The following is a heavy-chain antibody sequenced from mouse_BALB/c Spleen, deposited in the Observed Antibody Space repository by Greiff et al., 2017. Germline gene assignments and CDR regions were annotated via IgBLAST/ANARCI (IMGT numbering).Heavy chain of an antibody. J-gene: IGHJ3*01. CDR2: IDTSDSYT. CDR3: AREGNYWFAY. D-gene: IGHD2-1*01. Sequence: VQLQQSGPELVKPGASVKMSCKASGYTFTDYWMHWVKQRPGQGLEWIGAIDTSDSYTSYNQKFKGKATLTVDESSSTAYMQLSSLTSEDSAVYYCAREGNYWFAYWGQGTLVTVSA. CDR1: GYTFTDYW. V-gene: IGHV1-69*02.